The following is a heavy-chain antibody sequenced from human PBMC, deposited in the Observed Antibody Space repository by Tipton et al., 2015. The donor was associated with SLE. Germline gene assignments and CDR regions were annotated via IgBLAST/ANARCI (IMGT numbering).Heavy chain of an antibody. CDR2: IYYNGHT. J-gene: IGHJ4*02. CDR1: GDSITSYY. Sequence: GLVKPSETLSLTCTVSGDSITSYYWNWIRQPPGKGLEWIGYIYYNGHTNYSPSLKSRVTLSVDTSKNQFSLTLSSVTAADTALYYCARCMGTGDLPLDYWGQGILVTVSS. V-gene: IGHV4-59*12. D-gene: IGHD7-27*01. CDR3: ARCMGTGDLPLDY.